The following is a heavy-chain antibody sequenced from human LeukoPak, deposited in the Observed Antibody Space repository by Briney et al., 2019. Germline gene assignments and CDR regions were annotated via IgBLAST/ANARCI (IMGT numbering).Heavy chain of an antibody. D-gene: IGHD2-8*01. J-gene: IGHJ4*02. CDR3: ARDLQSRGALLMVYAMAY. CDR1: GYAFTDNY. Sequence: ASVKVSCKTSGYAFTDNYIHWVRQAPGQGREWMGWINPNSGGTNYAQKFQGRVTMTTDTSISTAYMELSSLRSDDTAVYYCARDLQSRGALLMVYAMAYWGQGTLVTVSS. V-gene: IGHV1-2*02. CDR2: INPNSGGT.